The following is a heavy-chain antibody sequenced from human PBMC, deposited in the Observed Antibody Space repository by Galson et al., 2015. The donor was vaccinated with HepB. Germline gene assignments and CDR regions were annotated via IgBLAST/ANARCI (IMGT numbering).Heavy chain of an antibody. D-gene: IGHD1-26*01. J-gene: IGHJ3*02. CDR3: ARTREKWDPWETGGMDI. CDR1: GYTFTGYY. V-gene: IGHV1-2*02. Sequence: SVKVSCKASGYTFTGYYMHWVRQAPGQGLEWMGWINPNSGGTNYAQKFQGRVTMTRDTSTSTAYMELSRLRSDDTAVYYCARTREKWDPWETGGMDIWGQGTMVTVSS. CDR2: INPNSGGT.